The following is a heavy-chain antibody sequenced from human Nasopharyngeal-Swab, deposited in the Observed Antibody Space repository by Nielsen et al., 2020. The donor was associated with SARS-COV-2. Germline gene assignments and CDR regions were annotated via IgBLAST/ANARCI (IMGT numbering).Heavy chain of an antibody. V-gene: IGHV4-34*01. CDR2: INHSGST. CDR1: GGSFSRYY. J-gene: IGHJ5*02. D-gene: IGHD2-2*01. Sequence: SETLSLTCAVYGGSFSRYYWSWIRQPPGKGLEWIGEINHSGSTNYNPSLKSRVTISVDTSKNQFSLKMSSVTAADTAVYYCARGRIVVVPAASGNFNWFDPWGQGTLVTVSS. CDR3: ARGRIVVVPAASGNFNWFDP.